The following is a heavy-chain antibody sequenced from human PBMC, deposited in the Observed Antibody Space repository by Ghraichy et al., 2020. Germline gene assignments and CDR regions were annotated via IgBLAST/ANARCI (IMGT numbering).Heavy chain of an antibody. J-gene: IGHJ4*02. D-gene: IGHD3-16*01. CDR3: ARDWGSAWGLVDS. V-gene: IGHV3-53*01. Sequence: GGSLRLSCAASGFNVSSSYMSWVRQAPGKGLEWVSVIYSAGKTFYANSVKGRFSVSRDNSRNTLYLQMDSLRVDDTAVYYCARDWGSAWGLVDSWGQGTLIIVSS. CDR1: GFNVSSSY. CDR2: IYSAGKT.